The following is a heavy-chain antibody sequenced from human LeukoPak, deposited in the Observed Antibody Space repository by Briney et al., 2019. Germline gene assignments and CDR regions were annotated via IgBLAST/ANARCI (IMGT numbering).Heavy chain of an antibody. J-gene: IGHJ6*03. Sequence: SETLSLTCAVSDDSITMYYWTWIRQPPGKGLEWIGYVDHTGSTKFNPSLNGRVSISRDTSNNLFSLRLRSVTAADTAVYFCARGRVSSSTWYSTYYYFFYMDFWGKGTTVTVSS. D-gene: IGHD4-11*01. V-gene: IGHV4-59*01. CDR3: ARGRVSSSTWYSTYYYFFYMDF. CDR2: VDHTGST. CDR1: DDSITMYY.